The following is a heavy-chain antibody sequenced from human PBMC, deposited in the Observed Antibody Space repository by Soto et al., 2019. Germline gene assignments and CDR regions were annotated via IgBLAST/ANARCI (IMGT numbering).Heavy chain of an antibody. J-gene: IGHJ4*02. V-gene: IGHV3-30*18. CDR2: ISYDGSIK. CDR3: ANEPGAFHWTYVSLDH. Sequence: QVQLVESGGGAVQPGGSLRLSCAGSGFTFSNYAMHWVRHSPVKGLEWLASISYDGSIKEYAYSVKGRFTISRDNPNHELNLQKLSLRENDTARYYCANEPGAFHWTYVSLDHWGRGPLVTVSS. D-gene: IGHD3-16*01. CDR1: GFTFSNYA.